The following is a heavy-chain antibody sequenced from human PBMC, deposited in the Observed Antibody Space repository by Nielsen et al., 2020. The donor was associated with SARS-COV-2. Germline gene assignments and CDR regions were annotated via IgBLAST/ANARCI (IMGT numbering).Heavy chain of an antibody. CDR3: ARGDLVVVPSPILGLGPFFYYFYLDV. CDR2: VSHSGSI. Sequence: GSPRLSCAVSGGSVSSNDWWTWVRQSPGKGLEWIGEVSHSGSINYNPSLKSRVTLSMDKSKRQFSLRLTSVSAADTAVYFCARGDLVVVPSPILGLGPFFYYFYLDVWGKGTTVTVSS. D-gene: IGHD2-2*01. J-gene: IGHJ6*03. V-gene: IGHV4-4*01. CDR1: GGSVSSNDW.